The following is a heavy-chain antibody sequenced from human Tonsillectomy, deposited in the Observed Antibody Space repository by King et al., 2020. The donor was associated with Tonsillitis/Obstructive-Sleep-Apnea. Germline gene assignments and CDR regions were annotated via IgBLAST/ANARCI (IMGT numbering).Heavy chain of an antibody. CDR2: RWFYDTNK. D-gene: IGHD4-11*01. J-gene: IGHJ4*02. CDR1: GFTFSSNG. Sequence: VQLVESGGGVVQPGRSLRLSCAAAGFTFSSNGMHWGRQAPGKGREGVAVRWFYDTNKYNTYSVKGRFTISIDNSKNTLYLQMNSLRAEDTAVYYCARWTTSYFDYWGQGTRVTVSS. CDR3: ARWTTSYFDY. V-gene: IGHV3-33*01.